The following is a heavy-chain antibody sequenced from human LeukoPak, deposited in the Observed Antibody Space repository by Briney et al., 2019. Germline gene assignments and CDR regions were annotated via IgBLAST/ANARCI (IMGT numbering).Heavy chain of an antibody. CDR2: IRYDGNLD. CDR1: GFTLTYYG. V-gene: IGHV3-30*02. CDR3: AKGSGGWYFHYYYYYMDV. Sequence: GGSLRLSCTRSGFTLTYYGIHWVRQAPGKGLEWLSFIRYDGNLDFYADSVKGRFTISRDNSNNTIYLQMNSLRLEDTAVYYCAKGSGGWYFHYYYYYMDVWGKGTTVTVSS. J-gene: IGHJ6*03. D-gene: IGHD6-19*01.